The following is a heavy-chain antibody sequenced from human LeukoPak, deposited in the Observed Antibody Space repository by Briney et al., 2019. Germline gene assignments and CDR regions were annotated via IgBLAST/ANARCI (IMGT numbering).Heavy chain of an antibody. CDR1: GGSFSGYY. CDR2: INHSGST. V-gene: IGHV4-34*01. CDR3: ARVASGVYIVGAHFDY. J-gene: IGHJ4*02. Sequence: SETLSLTCAVYGGSFSGYYWSWIRQPPGKGLEWIGEINHSGSTNYNPSLKSRVTISVDTSKNQFSLKLSSVTAADTAVYYCARVASGVYIVGAHFDYWGQGTLVTVSS. D-gene: IGHD1-26*01.